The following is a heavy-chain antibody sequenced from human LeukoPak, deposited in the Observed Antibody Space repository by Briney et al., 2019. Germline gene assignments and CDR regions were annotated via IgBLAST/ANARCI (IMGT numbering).Heavy chain of an antibody. V-gene: IGHV3-9*01. CDR2: ISWNSGSI. D-gene: IGHD2-21*02. CDR3: AKKWAAYCGGDCYSGDY. CDR1: GFTFDDYA. Sequence: GGSLRLSCAASGFTFDDYAMHWVRQAPGKGLEWVSGISWNSGSIGYADSVKGRFTISRDNAKNSLYLQMNSLRAEDTAVYYCAKKWAAYCGGDCYSGDYWGQGTLVTVSS. J-gene: IGHJ4*02.